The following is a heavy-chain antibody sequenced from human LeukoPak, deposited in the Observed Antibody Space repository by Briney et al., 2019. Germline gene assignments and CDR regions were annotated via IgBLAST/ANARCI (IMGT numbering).Heavy chain of an antibody. CDR3: ARHVGSSWYGSIDY. CDR2: INHSGST. V-gene: IGHV4-34*01. CDR1: GGSFSGYY. J-gene: IGHJ4*02. D-gene: IGHD6-13*01. Sequence: PSETLSLTCAVYGGSFSGYYWSWIRQPPGKGLEWIGEINHSGSTNYNPSLKSRVTISVDTSKDQFSLKLSSVTAADTAMYYCARHVGSSWYGSIDYWGQGTLVTVSS.